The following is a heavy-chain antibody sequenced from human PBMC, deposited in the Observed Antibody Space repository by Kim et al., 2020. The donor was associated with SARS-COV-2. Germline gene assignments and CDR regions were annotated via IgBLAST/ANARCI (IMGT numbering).Heavy chain of an antibody. D-gene: IGHD2-2*01. CDR3: ARVVPAYYYGMDV. J-gene: IGHJ6*02. V-gene: IGHV1-2*02. Sequence: YAQKLQGRVTMTRDTSISTAYMELSRLRSDDTAVYYCARVVPAYYYGMDVWGQGTTVTVSS.